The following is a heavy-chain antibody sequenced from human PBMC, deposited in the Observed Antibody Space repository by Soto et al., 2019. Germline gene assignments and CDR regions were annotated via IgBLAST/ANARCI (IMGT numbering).Heavy chain of an antibody. J-gene: IGHJ4*02. CDR2: LSGGGSNT. V-gene: IGHV3-23*01. Sequence: HAGSLRLCCASSGFRFSTYSIAWVCQNPGKGLAWVSGLSGGGSNTFYADSVQGRFTISVDNSKNTVYLQMNSLRVEDTAVYYCARLDGYVDVWGQGTLVTVSS. CDR1: GFRFSTYS. CDR3: ARLDGYVDV. D-gene: IGHD2-21*01.